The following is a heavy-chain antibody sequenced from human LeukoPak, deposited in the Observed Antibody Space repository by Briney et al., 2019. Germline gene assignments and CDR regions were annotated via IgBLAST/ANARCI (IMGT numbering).Heavy chain of an antibody. CDR2: IRYDGSNK. CDR1: GFTFSSCG. V-gene: IGHV3-30*02. D-gene: IGHD2-2*01. CDR3: ASHGGSTSPGYRRDY. J-gene: IGHJ4*02. Sequence: PGGSLRLSCAASGFTFSSCGMHWVRQAPGKGLEWVAFIRYDGSNKYYADSVKGRFTISRDNSKNTLYLQMNSLRAEDTAVYYCASHGGSTSPGYRRDYWGQGTLVTVSS.